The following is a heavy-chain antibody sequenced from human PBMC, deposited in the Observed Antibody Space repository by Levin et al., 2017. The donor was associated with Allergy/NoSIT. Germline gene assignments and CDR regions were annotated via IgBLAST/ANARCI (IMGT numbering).Heavy chain of an antibody. J-gene: IGHJ5*02. Sequence: SQTLSLTCAVYGGSFSGYYWSWIRQPPGKGLEWIGEINHSGSTNYNPSLKSRVTISVDTSKNQFSLKLSSVTAADTAVYYCASAGGWYWWFDPWGQGTLVTVSS. V-gene: IGHV4-34*01. CDR1: GGSFSGYY. CDR3: ASAGGWYWWFDP. CDR2: INHSGST. D-gene: IGHD6-19*01.